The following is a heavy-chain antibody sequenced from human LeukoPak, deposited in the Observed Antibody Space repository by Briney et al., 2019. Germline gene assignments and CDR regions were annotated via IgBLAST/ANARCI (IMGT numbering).Heavy chain of an antibody. CDR2: IWYDGSNK. Sequence: PGGSLRLSCAASGFTFSSYGMHWVRQAPGKGLEWVAVIWYDGSNKYYADSVKGRFTISRDNSKNTLYLQMNSLRAEDTAVYYCARDRGYDILTGYYFDYRGQGTLVTVSS. V-gene: IGHV3-33*01. J-gene: IGHJ4*02. CDR3: ARDRGYDILTGYYFDY. D-gene: IGHD3-9*01. CDR1: GFTFSSYG.